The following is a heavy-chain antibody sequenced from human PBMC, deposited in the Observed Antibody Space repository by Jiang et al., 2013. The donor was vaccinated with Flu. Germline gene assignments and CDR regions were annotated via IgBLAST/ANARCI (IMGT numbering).Heavy chain of an antibody. Sequence: KPSQTLSLTCAISGDSVSSNSAAWNWIRQSPSRGLEWLGRTYYRSKWYKDYAVSVKSRITINPDTSKNQFSLQLNSVTPEDTAVYYCARDRDSGYHYYYYGMDVWGQGTTVTVSS. CDR1: GDSVSSNSAA. V-gene: IGHV6-1*01. D-gene: IGHD3-9*01. CDR3: ARDRDSGYHYYYYGMDV. J-gene: IGHJ6*02. CDR2: TYYRSKWYK.